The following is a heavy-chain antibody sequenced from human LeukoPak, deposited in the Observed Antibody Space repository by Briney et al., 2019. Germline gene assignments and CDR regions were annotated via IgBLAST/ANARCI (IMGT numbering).Heavy chain of an antibody. CDR1: GFTFSSYA. CDR2: ISYDGGNK. J-gene: IGHJ4*02. Sequence: GGSLRLSCAASGFTFSSYAMHWVRQAPGKGLEWVAVISYDGGNKYYADSVKGRFTISRDNSKNTLYLQMNSLRAEDTAVYYCARGESRTVFDYWGQGTLVTVSS. CDR3: ARGESRTVFDY. V-gene: IGHV3-30-3*01.